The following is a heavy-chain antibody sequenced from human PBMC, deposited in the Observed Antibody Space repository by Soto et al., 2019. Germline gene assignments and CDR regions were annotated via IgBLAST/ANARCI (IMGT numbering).Heavy chain of an antibody. CDR3: ASHMVRGVPFGY. J-gene: IGHJ4*02. CDR1: GGSVSSGSYY. Sequence: SETLSLTCTVSGGSVSSGSYYWSWIRQPPGKGLEWIGYIYYGGSTNYNPSLKSRVTISVDTSKNQFSLKLSSVTAADTAVYYCASHMVRGVPFGYWGQGTLVTVSS. CDR2: IYYGGST. D-gene: IGHD3-10*01. V-gene: IGHV4-61*01.